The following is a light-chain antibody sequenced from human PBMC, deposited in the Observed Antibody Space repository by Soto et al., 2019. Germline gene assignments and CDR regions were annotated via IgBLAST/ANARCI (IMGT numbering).Light chain of an antibody. Sequence: ENVLTQSPATLSLSPGEGATLSCRASQSINTYLAWYQQKPGQAPRLLIYDASKRATGIPARFSGSGSGTNFTLTISSLQPEDFAVYYCQQRSNWQWTFGQGTKGDI. CDR3: QQRSNWQWT. J-gene: IGKJ1*01. V-gene: IGKV3D-11*02. CDR2: DAS. CDR1: QSINTY.